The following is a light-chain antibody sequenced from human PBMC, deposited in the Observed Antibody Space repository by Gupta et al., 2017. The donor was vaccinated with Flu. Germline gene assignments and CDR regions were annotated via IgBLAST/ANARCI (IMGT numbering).Light chain of an antibody. Sequence: ATLSVSPGERATLSCRASQSVSSNLAWFQQKPGQAPRLLIYGASTRATGIPARFSGSGSGTEXTLTISXLQSEDFAVYYCQQYNNWPGFTFGXGTKVDIK. CDR3: QQYNNWPGFT. CDR1: QSVSSN. V-gene: IGKV3-15*01. CDR2: GAS. J-gene: IGKJ3*01.